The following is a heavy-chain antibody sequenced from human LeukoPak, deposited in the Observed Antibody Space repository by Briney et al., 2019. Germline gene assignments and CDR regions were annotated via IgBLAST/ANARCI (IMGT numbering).Heavy chain of an antibody. J-gene: IGHJ4*02. CDR3: ARDNDYVWGSYRYPPFDY. Sequence: ASVKVSCKASGYTFTTYDINWVRQATGQGLEWMGWMNPNSGNTGYAHKFQGRVTMTTDTSTSTAYMELRSLRSDDTAVYYCARDNDYVWGSYRYPPFDYWGQGTLVTVSS. CDR2: MNPNSGNT. D-gene: IGHD3-16*02. CDR1: GYTFTTYD. V-gene: IGHV1-8*01.